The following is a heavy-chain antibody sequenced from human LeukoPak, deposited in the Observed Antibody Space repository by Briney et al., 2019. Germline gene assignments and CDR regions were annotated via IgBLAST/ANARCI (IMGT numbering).Heavy chain of an antibody. J-gene: IGHJ3*02. D-gene: IGHD5-18*01. V-gene: IGHV6-1*01. Sequence: SQTLSLTCAISGDRVSSNSAAWNWIRQSPSRGLEWLGRTYYRSKWYNDYVVSVKSRININPDTSKNQFSLQLNSVTPEDTAVYYCARGGQGDGYSADEAFDIWGQGTMVTVS. CDR1: GDRVSSNSAA. CDR2: TYYRSKWYN. CDR3: ARGGQGDGYSADEAFDI.